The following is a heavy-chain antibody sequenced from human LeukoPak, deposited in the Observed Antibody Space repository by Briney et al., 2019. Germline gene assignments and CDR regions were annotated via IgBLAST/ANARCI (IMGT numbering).Heavy chain of an antibody. Sequence: SETLSLTCTVSGGPIGGYYWSWIRQPPGKGLEWVGYIYSSGNANYNPSLKSRVTISVDTSKNQFSLKLSSVTAADTAVYYCARDISRGYNWFDPWGQGALVTVSS. CDR3: ARDISRGYNWFDP. J-gene: IGHJ5*02. V-gene: IGHV4-59*01. CDR1: GGPIGGYY. D-gene: IGHD6-25*01. CDR2: IYSSGNA.